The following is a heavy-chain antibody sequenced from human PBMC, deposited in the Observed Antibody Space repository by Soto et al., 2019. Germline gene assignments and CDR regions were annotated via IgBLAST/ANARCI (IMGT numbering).Heavy chain of an antibody. V-gene: IGHV4-59*01. CDR2: IYYSGST. CDR3: ARERYYGMDV. J-gene: IGHJ6*02. Sequence: SETLSLTCTVSGGSISSYYWSWIRQPPGKGLEWIGYIYYSGSTNYNPSLKSRVTISVDTSKNQFSLKLSSVTAADTAVYYCARERYYGMDVWGQGTTVTVSS. CDR1: GGSISSYY.